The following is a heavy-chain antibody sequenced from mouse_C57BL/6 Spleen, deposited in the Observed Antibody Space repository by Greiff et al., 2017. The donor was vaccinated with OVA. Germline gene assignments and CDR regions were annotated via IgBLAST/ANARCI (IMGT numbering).Heavy chain of an antibody. D-gene: IGHD2-4*01. CDR1: GYTFTSYW. V-gene: IGHV1-64*01. CDR3: APYDYAAWFAY. CDR2: IHPNSGST. Sequence: QVQLKQPGAELVKPGASVKLSCKASGYTFTSYWMHWVKQRPGQGLEWIGMIHPNSGSTNYNEKFKSKATLTVDKSSSTAYMQLSSLTSEDSAVYYCAPYDYAAWFAYWGQGTLVTVSA. J-gene: IGHJ3*01.